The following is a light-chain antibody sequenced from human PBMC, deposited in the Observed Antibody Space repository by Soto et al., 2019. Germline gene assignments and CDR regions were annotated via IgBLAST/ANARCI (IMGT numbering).Light chain of an antibody. CDR3: QQYTRLCG. J-gene: IGKJ1*01. CDR1: ESISTW. CDR2: GAS. V-gene: IGKV1-5*03. Sequence: DIQITQSPSTLPGSVGDRVTITCRASESISTWLAWYQQKSGKAPKLLLYGASSLESGVPPRFSGDGSGTEFTLNIRSLQRDDFGIYYCQQYTRLCGFGQGTKVE.